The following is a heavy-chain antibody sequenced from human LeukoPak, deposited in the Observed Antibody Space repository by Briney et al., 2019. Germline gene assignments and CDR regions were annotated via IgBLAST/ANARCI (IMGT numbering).Heavy chain of an antibody. V-gene: IGHV4-39*07. CDR2: IYYSGST. CDR3: ASGTPSRVDY. J-gene: IGHJ4*02. Sequence: SETLSLTCTVSGGSISSSSYYWGWIRQPPGKGLEWIGSIYYSGSTNYNPSLKSRVTISVDTSKNQFSLKLSSVTAADTAVYYCASGTPSRVDYWGQGTLVTVSS. CDR1: GGSISSSSYY.